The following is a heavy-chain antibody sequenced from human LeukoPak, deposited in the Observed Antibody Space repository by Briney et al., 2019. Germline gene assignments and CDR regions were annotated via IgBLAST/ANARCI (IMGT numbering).Heavy chain of an antibody. J-gene: IGHJ4*02. CDR3: ARAPDSSGYSPDY. V-gene: IGHV1-2*02. Sequence: ASVKVSCKASGYTFTGYYMHWVWLAPGQGLEWMGWINPNSGGTNYAQKFRGRVTMTRDTSISTAYMELSRLRSDDTAVYYCARAPDSSGYSPDYWGQGTLVTVS. CDR1: GYTFTGYY. CDR2: INPNSGGT. D-gene: IGHD3-22*01.